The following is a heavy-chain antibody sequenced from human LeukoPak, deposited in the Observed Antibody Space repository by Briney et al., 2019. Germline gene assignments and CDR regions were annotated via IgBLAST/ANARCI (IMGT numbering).Heavy chain of an antibody. J-gene: IGHJ4*02. D-gene: IGHD5-18*01. CDR2: IGHDGADK. Sequence: PGGSLRLSCAASGFTFSHYALHWVRQAPGKGLEWVALIGHDGADKYYADSVKGRFTISRDNSKNTLYLQMNSLRAEDTAVYYCVEGGAARFDYWGQGTLVAVSS. CDR3: VEGGAARFDY. V-gene: IGHV3-30*04. CDR1: GFTFSHYA.